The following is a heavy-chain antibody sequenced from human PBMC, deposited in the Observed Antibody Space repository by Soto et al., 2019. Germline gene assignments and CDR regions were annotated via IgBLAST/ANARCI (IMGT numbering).Heavy chain of an antibody. CDR2: IYYSGST. D-gene: IGHD1-26*01. CDR3: ARVDTSMGATCVSY. V-gene: IGHV4-31*03. Sequence: SETLSLTCTVSGGSISSGGYYWSWIRQHPGKGLEWIGYIYYSGSTYYNPSLESRVTISVDTPKNQFSLKLTSVTSADTPAFNCARVDTSMGATCVSYWGQGALVTVSS. J-gene: IGHJ4*02. CDR1: GGSISSGGYY.